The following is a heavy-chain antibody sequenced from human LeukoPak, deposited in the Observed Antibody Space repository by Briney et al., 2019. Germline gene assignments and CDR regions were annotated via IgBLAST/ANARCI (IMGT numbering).Heavy chain of an antibody. D-gene: IGHD3-10*01. J-gene: IGHJ3*02. V-gene: IGHV3-30*02. Sequence: PGGSLRLLCAASGFLFRIYGMHGAPHPPAKGLEWVAYIRYDGSNKYYADSVNGRFTISRDNSKNTLYLQMNSLRAEDTAVYYCAKGLNYYGSGSYYNRPDAFDIWGQGTMVTVSS. CDR1: GFLFRIYG. CDR3: AKGLNYYGSGSYYNRPDAFDI. CDR2: IRYDGSNK.